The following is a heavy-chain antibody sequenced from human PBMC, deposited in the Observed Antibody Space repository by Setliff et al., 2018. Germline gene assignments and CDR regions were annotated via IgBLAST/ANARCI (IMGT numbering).Heavy chain of an antibody. CDR3: AREQWLDPPGYYYVDV. J-gene: IGHJ6*03. Sequence: SETLSLTCTVSGGSISSYYWSWIRQPAGKGLEWIGHIYIGGSANYNPSLKSRVTMSIDTSKNQFSLKLNSVTAADMAVYYCAREQWLDPPGYYYVDVWAKGTTVTSP. CDR1: GGSISSYY. V-gene: IGHV4-4*07. CDR2: IYIGGSA. D-gene: IGHD6-19*01.